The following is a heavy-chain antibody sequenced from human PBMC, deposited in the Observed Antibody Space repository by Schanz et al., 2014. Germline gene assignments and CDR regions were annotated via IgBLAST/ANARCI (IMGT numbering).Heavy chain of an antibody. CDR3: AKDRSWDYDSSGYFDY. D-gene: IGHD3-22*01. CDR1: GFTFSSYA. J-gene: IGHJ4*02. CDR2: ISGSGGST. Sequence: VQLVESGGGVVQPGRSLRLSCAASGFTFSSYALHWVRQAPGKGLEWVSAISGSGGSTYYADSVKGRFTISRDNSKNTLYLQMNSLRAEDTAVYYCAKDRSWDYDSSGYFDYWGQGTLVTVSS. V-gene: IGHV3-23*04.